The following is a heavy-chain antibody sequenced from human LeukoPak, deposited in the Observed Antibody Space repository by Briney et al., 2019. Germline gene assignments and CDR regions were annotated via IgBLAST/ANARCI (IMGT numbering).Heavy chain of an antibody. CDR1: GYSFTSYW. CDR3: ARHQSPYGSGSHYYGMDV. V-gene: IGHV5-51*01. D-gene: IGHD3-10*01. J-gene: IGHJ6*02. Sequence: GESLKISCKGSGYSFTSYWIGWVRQMPGKGLEWMGIIYPGDSDTRYSPSFQGQVTISADKSISTAYLQWSSLKASDTAMYYCARHQSPYGSGSHYYGMDVWGQGTTVTVSS. CDR2: IYPGDSDT.